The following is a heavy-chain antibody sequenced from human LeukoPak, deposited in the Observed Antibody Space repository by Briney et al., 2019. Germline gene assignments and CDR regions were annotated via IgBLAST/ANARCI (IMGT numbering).Heavy chain of an antibody. J-gene: IGHJ4*02. D-gene: IGHD2-2*01. Sequence: GASVKVSCKASGGTFSSYAISWVRQAPGQGLEWMGGIIPIFGTANYAQKFQGRVTITADESTSTAYMELSSLRSEDTAVYYCARAGPIVVVPAAMLRSGYSDYWGQGTLVTVSS. V-gene: IGHV1-69*13. CDR1: GGTFSSYA. CDR3: ARAGPIVVVPAAMLRSGYSDY. CDR2: IIPIFGTA.